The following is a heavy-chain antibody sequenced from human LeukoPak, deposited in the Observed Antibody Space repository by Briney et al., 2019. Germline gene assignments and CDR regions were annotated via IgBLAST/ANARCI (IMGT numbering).Heavy chain of an antibody. V-gene: IGHV1-69*04. CDR1: GGPFSSYA. J-gene: IGHJ4*02. CDR2: IIPFVDIT. D-gene: IGHD3-9*01. CDR3: ARDSTYYDILTGFDS. Sequence: ASVKVSCKASGGPFSSYAISWVRQAPGQGLEWMGRIIPFVDITTYAQKFQGRVTITADKSTSTAYMELSNLTSEDTAAYYCARDSTYYDILTGFDSWGPGTLVTVSS.